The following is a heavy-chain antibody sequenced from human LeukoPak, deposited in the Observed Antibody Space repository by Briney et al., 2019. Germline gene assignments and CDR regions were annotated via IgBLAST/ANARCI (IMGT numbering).Heavy chain of an antibody. D-gene: IGHD1-26*01. V-gene: IGHV1-46*01. J-gene: IGHJ4*02. CDR1: GYTFTSYY. Sequence: ASVKVSCKASGYTFTSYYMHWVRQAPGQGLEWMGIINPSGGSTSYAQKFQGRVTMTRDTSTSTVYMELSSLRSEDTAVYYCARWGRGKEDGYYFDYWGQGTLVTVSS. CDR2: INPSGGST. CDR3: ARWGRGKEDGYYFDY.